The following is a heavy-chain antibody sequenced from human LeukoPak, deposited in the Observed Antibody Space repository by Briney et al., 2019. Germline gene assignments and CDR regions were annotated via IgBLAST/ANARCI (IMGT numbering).Heavy chain of an antibody. CDR1: GYSISSGYY. CDR3: ARDPGQVAAAPGYYFDY. CDR2: IYHSGST. V-gene: IGHV4-38-2*02. D-gene: IGHD6-13*01. Sequence: SETLSLTCTVSGYSISSGYYWGWIRQPPGQGLEWIGSIYHSGSTYYNPSLKSRVTISVDTSKNQFSLKLSSVTAADTAVYYCARDPGQVAAAPGYYFDYWGQGTLVTVSS. J-gene: IGHJ4*02.